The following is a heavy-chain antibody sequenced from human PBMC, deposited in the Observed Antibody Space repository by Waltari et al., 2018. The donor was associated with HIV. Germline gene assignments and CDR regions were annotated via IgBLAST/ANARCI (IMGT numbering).Heavy chain of an antibody. Sequence: VQLQQSGPGLVKPSQTLSLTCAISGDSVSSNSAAWNWIRQSPSRGLEWLGRTYYRSKWYNDYAVSVKSRITINPDTSKNQFSLQLNSVTPEDTAVYYCARGGQYCSSTSCYYGMDVWGQGTTVTVSS. CDR2: TYYRSKWYN. V-gene: IGHV6-1*01. CDR3: ARGGQYCSSTSCYYGMDV. CDR1: GDSVSSNSAA. J-gene: IGHJ6*02. D-gene: IGHD2-2*01.